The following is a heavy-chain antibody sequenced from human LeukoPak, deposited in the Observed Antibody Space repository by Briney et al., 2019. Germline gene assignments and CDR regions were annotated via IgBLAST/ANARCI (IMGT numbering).Heavy chain of an antibody. CDR1: GGSISSYY. CDR3: ARGIVDTAMVFD. Sequence: SETLSLTCTVSGGSISSYYWSWIRQPPGKGLEWIGYIYYSGSTNYNPSLKSRVTISVDTSKNQSSLKLSSVTAADTAVYYCARGIVDTAMVFDWGQGTLVTVSS. V-gene: IGHV4-59*01. CDR2: IYYSGST. D-gene: IGHD5-18*01. J-gene: IGHJ4*02.